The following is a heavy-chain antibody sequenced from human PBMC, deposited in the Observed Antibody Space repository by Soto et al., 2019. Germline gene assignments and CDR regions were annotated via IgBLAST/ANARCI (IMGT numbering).Heavy chain of an antibody. D-gene: IGHD3-9*01. CDR1: GGSVSSGSYY. V-gene: IGHV4-61*01. J-gene: IGHJ4*02. Sequence: SETLSLTCTVSGGSVSSGSYYWSWIRQPPGKGLEWIGYIYYSGSTNYNPSLKSRVTISVDTSKNQFSLKLSSVTAADTAVYYCARDRVDILTGQTGSVDYWGQGTLVTVSS. CDR3: ARDRVDILTGQTGSVDY. CDR2: IYYSGST.